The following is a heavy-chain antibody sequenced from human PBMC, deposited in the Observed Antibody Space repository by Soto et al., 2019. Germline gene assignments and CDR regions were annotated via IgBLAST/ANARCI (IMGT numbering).Heavy chain of an antibody. CDR1: GFTFRSYS. J-gene: IGHJ4*02. Sequence: EVQLVESGGGLVKPGGSLRLSCAASGFTFRSYSMNWVRQAPGKGLEWVSYISNSGSYISYADSLKGRFTISSDNAMNSVYLQMNSLRGEDTAVYYCAGGGPATMSYWGQGTLVTVSS. CDR2: ISNSGSYI. D-gene: IGHD2-2*01. CDR3: AGGGPATMSY. V-gene: IGHV3-21*06.